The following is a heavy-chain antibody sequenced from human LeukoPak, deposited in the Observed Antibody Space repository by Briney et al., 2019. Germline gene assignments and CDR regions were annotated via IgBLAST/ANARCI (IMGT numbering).Heavy chain of an antibody. CDR3: ARRYLYYFDY. Sequence: ASVKVSCKASGYTFTGYYIQWVRQAPGQGLEWLGWINPNSGSTSYAQKFQGRVTMTRDMSTSTVYMELSSLRSEDTAVYYCARRYLYYFDYWGQGTLVTVSS. CDR2: INPNSGST. D-gene: IGHD1-1*01. J-gene: IGHJ4*02. V-gene: IGHV1-46*01. CDR1: GYTFTGYY.